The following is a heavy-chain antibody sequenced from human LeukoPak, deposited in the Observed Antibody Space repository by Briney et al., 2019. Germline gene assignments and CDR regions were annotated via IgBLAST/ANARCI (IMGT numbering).Heavy chain of an antibody. Sequence: SETLSLTCAVYGGSFSGYYWSWIRQPPGKGLEWIGEINHSGSTNYNPSLKSRVTISVDTSKNQFSLKLSSVTAADTAVYYCAKETGGYDYSIGYWGQGTLVTVSS. CDR3: AKETGGYDYSIGY. J-gene: IGHJ4*02. CDR1: GGSFSGYY. V-gene: IGHV4-34*01. D-gene: IGHD5-12*01. CDR2: INHSGST.